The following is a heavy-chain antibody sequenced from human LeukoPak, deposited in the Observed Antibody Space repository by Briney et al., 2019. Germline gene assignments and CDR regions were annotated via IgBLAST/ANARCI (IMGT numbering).Heavy chain of an antibody. D-gene: IGHD3-22*01. CDR3: ARAPSYYYDSRGYSLDY. V-gene: IGHV1-69*05. CDR1: GGTFSSYA. Sequence: SVKVSCKASGGTFSSYAISWVRQAPGQGLEWMGGIIPIFGTANYAQKFQGRVTITTDESTSTAYMELSSLRSEGTAVYYCARAPSYYYDSRGYSLDYWGQGTLVTVSS. CDR2: IIPIFGTA. J-gene: IGHJ4*02.